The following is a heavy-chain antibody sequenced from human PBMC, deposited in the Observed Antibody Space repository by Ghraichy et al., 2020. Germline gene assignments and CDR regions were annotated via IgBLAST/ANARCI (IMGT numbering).Heavy chain of an antibody. D-gene: IGHD2-21*01. J-gene: IGHJ4*02. V-gene: IGHV3-7*04. CDR3: ARASGWVIDY. Sequence: GGSLRLSCAASGFTLSDYWMNWVRQAPGKGPEWVAILKQDGSEKHYVDSVKGRFTISRDNAKNSLHLQMNSLRVDDTAVYYCARASGWVIDYWGQGNLVTVSS. CDR2: LKQDGSEK. CDR1: GFTLSDYW.